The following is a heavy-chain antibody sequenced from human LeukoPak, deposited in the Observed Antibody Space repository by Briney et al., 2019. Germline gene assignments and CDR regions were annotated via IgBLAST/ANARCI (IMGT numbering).Heavy chain of an antibody. CDR1: GYTFTSYG. V-gene: IGHV1-18*01. Sequence: GASVKVSCKASGYTFTSYGISWVRQAPGQGLEWMGWISVYNGNTTYAQKLQGRVTMTTDTSTSTAYMELRSLRSDDTAVYYCARELNEQLPFDYWGQGTLVTVSS. D-gene: IGHD6-6*01. J-gene: IGHJ4*02. CDR2: ISVYNGNT. CDR3: ARELNEQLPFDY.